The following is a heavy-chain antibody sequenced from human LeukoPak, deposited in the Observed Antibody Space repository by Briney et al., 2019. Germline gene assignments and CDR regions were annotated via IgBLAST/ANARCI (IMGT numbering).Heavy chain of an antibody. CDR3: GAGYSYGFDY. CDR1: GGSISSSSYY. CDR2: IYYSGST. J-gene: IGHJ4*02. D-gene: IGHD5-18*01. Sequence: SETLSLTCTVSGGSISSSSYYWGWIRQPPGKGLEWIGSIYYSGSTYYNPSLKSRVTISVDTSKNQFSLKLSSVTAADTAVYYCGAGYSYGFDYWGQGTLVTVSS. V-gene: IGHV4-39*01.